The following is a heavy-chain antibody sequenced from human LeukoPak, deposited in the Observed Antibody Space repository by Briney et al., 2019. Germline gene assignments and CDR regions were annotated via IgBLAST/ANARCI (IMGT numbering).Heavy chain of an antibody. J-gene: IGHJ4*02. V-gene: IGHV1-46*01. CDR2: INPSGGST. CDR1: GYTLTSYY. Sequence: GASVKVSCTASGYTLTSYYMHWVRQAPGQGLEWMGIINPSGGSTSYAQKFQGRVTMTRDTSTSTVYMELSSLRSEDTAVYYCARDHDYYDSSGYLDYWGQGTLVTVSS. CDR3: ARDHDYYDSSGYLDY. D-gene: IGHD3-22*01.